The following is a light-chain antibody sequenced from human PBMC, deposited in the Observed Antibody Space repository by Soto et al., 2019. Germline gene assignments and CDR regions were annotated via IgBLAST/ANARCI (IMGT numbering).Light chain of an antibody. CDR2: GAS. CDR1: QSISSSY. J-gene: IGKJ1*01. V-gene: IGKV3-20*01. CDR3: QQYGSSPWT. Sequence: EIVLTQSPGTLSLSPGERATLSCRSSQSISSSYLAWYQQKLGQAPRLLIYGASSRATGISVRFSGSGSGTDFTLTINRLELEDFAVYYCQQYGSSPWTFGQGTKVEIK.